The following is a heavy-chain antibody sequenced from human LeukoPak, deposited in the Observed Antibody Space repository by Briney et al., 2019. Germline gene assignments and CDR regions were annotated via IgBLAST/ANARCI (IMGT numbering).Heavy chain of an antibody. CDR2: INYRGET. V-gene: IGHV4-59*08. CDR1: GASTSSSF. D-gene: IGHD5-12*01. Sequence: SETLSLTCTVSGASTSSSFWSWIRQSPGKGLEWIGYINYRGETSQNPSLESRVSMSVDTSKNQISLQLTSVTAADTAVYYCARMIVATIRIGVYFYHGMDVWGQGTTVTVSS. CDR3: ARMIVATIRIGVYFYHGMDV. J-gene: IGHJ6*02.